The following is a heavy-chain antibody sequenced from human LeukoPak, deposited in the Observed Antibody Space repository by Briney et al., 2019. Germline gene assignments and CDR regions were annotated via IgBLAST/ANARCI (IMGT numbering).Heavy chain of an antibody. D-gene: IGHD6-13*01. Sequence: SVKVSCKASGGTFSSYAISWVRQAPGQGLEWMGGIIPIFGTANYAQKFQGRVTITADESTSTAYMELGSLRSEDTAVYYCARESSSWSSNWFDPWGQGTLVTVSS. CDR2: IIPIFGTA. CDR1: GGTFSSYA. J-gene: IGHJ5*02. V-gene: IGHV1-69*13. CDR3: ARESSSWSSNWFDP.